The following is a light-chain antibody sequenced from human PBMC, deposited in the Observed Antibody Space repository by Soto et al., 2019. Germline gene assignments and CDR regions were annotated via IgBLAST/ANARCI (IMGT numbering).Light chain of an antibody. J-gene: IGLJ1*01. V-gene: IGLV2-14*01. CDR1: SSDVGGYDY. CDR2: EVT. Sequence: QSALTQPASVSGSPGQSIAISCTGTSSDVGGYDYVSWYQQHPDKAPKLMIYEVTKRPSGVSNRFSGSKSGNTASLTISGLQREDEADYYCSSHTSGSTRVFGSGTKVTVL. CDR3: SSHTSGSTRV.